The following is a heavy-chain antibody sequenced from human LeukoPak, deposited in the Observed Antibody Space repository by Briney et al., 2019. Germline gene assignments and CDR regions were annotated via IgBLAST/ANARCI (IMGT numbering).Heavy chain of an antibody. Sequence: GGSLRLXCAASGFTFNTYSMHWVRQAPGKGLEWVANIHPDGIEKYHVDSVKGRFTIFRDNARNLLYLQMSSLRADDTAVYYCSRGDDFSGDSWGQGTLVTVSS. J-gene: IGHJ5*01. CDR2: IHPDGIEK. D-gene: IGHD2-21*02. CDR1: GFTFNTYS. CDR3: SRGDDFSGDS. V-gene: IGHV3-7*04.